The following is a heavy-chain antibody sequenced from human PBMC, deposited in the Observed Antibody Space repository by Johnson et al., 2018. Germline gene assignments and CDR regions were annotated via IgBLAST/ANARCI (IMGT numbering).Heavy chain of an antibody. V-gene: IGHV3-21*01. CDR3: ARWERTNDAFDI. CDR1: GFTFSSYS. CDR2: ISSSSSYI. D-gene: IGHD1-1*01. Sequence: VQLVQSGGGLVKPGGSLRLSCAASGFTFSSYSMNWVRQAPGKGLEWVSSISSSSSYIYYADSVKGRFTISRDNAKNSLYLQMNSRRAEDTAVYYCARWERTNDAFDIWGQGTMVTVSS. J-gene: IGHJ3*02.